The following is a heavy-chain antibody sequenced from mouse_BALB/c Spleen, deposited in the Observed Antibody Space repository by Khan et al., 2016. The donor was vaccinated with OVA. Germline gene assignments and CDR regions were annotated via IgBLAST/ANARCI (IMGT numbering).Heavy chain of an antibody. CDR2: IRSKSNNYAT. D-gene: IGHD2-13*01. Sequence: EVQLVESGGGLVQPKGSLKLSCAASGFTFNTYAMNWVRQAPGNGLEWVARIRSKSNNYATYYADSVKDRFTISRDDSQSMLYLQMNNLKTEDTAMYYCARPYGDYGYYAMDYWGQGTSVTVSS. J-gene: IGHJ4*01. V-gene: IGHV10-1*02. CDR3: ARPYGDYGYYAMDY. CDR1: GFTFNTYA.